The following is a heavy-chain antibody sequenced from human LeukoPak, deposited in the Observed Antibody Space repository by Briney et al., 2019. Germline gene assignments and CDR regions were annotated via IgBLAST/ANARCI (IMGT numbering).Heavy chain of an antibody. J-gene: IGHJ4*02. CDR3: ARVEYCSSTSCSKGDY. V-gene: IGHV3-21*01. CDR2: ISSSSSYI. CDR1: GFTFSTYS. D-gene: IGHD2-2*01. Sequence: GGSLRLSCAASGFTFSTYSMNWVRQAPGKGLEWVSSISSSSSYIKYADSVKGRFTISRDNAKNSLYLQMNSLRAEDTAVYYCARVEYCSSTSCSKGDYWGQETLVTVSS.